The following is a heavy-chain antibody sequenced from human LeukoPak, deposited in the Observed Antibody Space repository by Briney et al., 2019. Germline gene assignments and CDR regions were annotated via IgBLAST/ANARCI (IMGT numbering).Heavy chain of an antibody. CDR2: IYYSGST. V-gene: IGHV4-59*01. CDR3: VRGNYDNRGYSNAFDI. J-gene: IGHJ3*02. Sequence: PSETLSLTCTVSSASISSSYWSWVRQPPGKRLEWIGFIYYSGSTNSNPSLKSRVTISADTSKNQFSLKLSSVTAADTAVYYCVRGNYDNRGYSNAFDIWGQGAMVTVSS. CDR1: SASISSSY. D-gene: IGHD3-22*01.